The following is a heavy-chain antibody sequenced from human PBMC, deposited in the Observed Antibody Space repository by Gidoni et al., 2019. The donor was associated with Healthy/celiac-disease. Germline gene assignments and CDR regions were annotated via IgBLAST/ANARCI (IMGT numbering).Heavy chain of an antibody. CDR3: AKDGSIFDY. D-gene: IGHD2-2*03. CDR1: GFTFSSYA. Sequence: EVQLLESGGGFVPPGGSRSLFCAACGFTFSSYALGWVRQAPGKGLEWVSAISGSGGSTYYADSVKGRFTISRDNSKNTLYLQMNSLRAEDTAVYYCAKDGSIFDYWGQGTLVTVSS. V-gene: IGHV3-23*01. J-gene: IGHJ4*02. CDR2: ISGSGGST.